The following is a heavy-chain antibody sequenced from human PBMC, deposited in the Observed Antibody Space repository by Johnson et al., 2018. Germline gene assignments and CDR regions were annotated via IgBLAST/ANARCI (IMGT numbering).Heavy chain of an antibody. J-gene: IGHJ5*02. D-gene: IGHD6-13*01. CDR2: ISSTSSYK. Sequence: VQLVQSGGGLVKPGGSLRLSCAASGFTFGDYSMNWVRQAPGQGLEWVSSISSTSSYKYSADSVKGRFTISRDNAKNSLSLPMNSLTAEDTAGYYCARPQQGAWGIDAWGQGTLVTGSS. CDR1: GFTFGDYS. CDR3: ARPQQGAWGIDA. V-gene: IGHV3-21*01.